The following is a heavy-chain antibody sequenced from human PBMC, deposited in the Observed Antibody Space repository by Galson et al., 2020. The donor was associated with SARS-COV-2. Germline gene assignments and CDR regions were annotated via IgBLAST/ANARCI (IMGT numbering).Heavy chain of an antibody. V-gene: IGHV3-23*01. CDR2: IPGSGTST. J-gene: IGHJ4*02. CDR1: GFTFNNYA. CDR3: AKGASAGTPYYFDD. D-gene: IGHD6-13*01. Sequence: GGSLRLSCAASGFTFNNYAMIWVRQAPGKGLEWVASIPGSGTSTNYAGSVKGRFTISRDNSKNTVYLQMNSLRVEDTAVYFCAKGASAGTPYYFDDWGQGTLVAASS.